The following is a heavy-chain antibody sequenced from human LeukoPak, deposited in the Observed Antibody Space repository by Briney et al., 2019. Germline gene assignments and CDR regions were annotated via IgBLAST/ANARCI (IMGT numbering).Heavy chain of an antibody. Sequence: PGGSLRLSCAASGFTFSSHSMHWVRQAPGKGLEWVALILYDGSNIYYADSVKGRFTISRDNSDNTLCLQMNSLRPEDTGLYFCARDNGYTNGHAFDSWGQGTLATVSS. J-gene: IGHJ4*02. D-gene: IGHD2-8*01. V-gene: IGHV3-30-3*01. CDR2: ILYDGSNI. CDR1: GFTFSSHS. CDR3: ARDNGYTNGHAFDS.